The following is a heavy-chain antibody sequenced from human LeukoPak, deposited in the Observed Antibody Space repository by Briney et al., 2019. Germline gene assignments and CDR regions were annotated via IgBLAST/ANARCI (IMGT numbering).Heavy chain of an antibody. CDR3: ARAILYPYYFDY. CDR2: ISSSSSDI. V-gene: IGHV3-21*01. CDR1: GFTFSDYT. J-gene: IGHJ4*02. D-gene: IGHD2-8*01. Sequence: GGSLRLSCAASGFTFSDYTMNWVRQAPGKGLEWVSSISSSSSDIYYADSVKGRCTISRDNAKRSLSLQMNSLRAEDTAVYYCARAILYPYYFDYWGQGTLVTVSS.